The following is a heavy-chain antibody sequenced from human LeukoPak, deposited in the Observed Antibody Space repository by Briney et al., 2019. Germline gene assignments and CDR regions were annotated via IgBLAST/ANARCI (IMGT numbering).Heavy chain of an antibody. Sequence: GASVKVSCKASGYTFSGYNMHWVRRAPGQGLEWMGWINPNSGGTNYTQKFQGRVTMTRDTSISTAYMELSRLRSDDTAVYYCARGPRVTIFGVVRVPRNWFDPWGQGTLVTVSS. D-gene: IGHD3-3*01. CDR3: ARGPRVTIFGVVRVPRNWFDP. CDR2: INPNSGGT. J-gene: IGHJ5*02. V-gene: IGHV1-2*02. CDR1: GYTFSGYN.